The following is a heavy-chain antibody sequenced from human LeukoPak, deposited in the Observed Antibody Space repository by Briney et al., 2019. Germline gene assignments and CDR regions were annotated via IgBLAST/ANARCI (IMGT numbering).Heavy chain of an antibody. CDR1: GFTFSSYD. CDR2: IGTGGDT. V-gene: IGHV3-13*01. J-gene: IGHJ4*02. Sequence: PGGSLRLSCAASGFTFSSYDMHWVRQATGKGLEWVSAIGTGGDTYYPGSVKGRFTISRENAKNSLYLQMNSLRAGDTAVYYCARARQGSGYDGWGQGTLVTVSS. CDR3: ARARQGSGYDG. D-gene: IGHD5-12*01.